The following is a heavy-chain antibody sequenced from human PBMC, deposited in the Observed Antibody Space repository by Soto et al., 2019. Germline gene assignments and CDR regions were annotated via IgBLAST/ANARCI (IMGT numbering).Heavy chain of an antibody. D-gene: IGHD3-3*01. CDR3: VKGWSGPYRYLDF. V-gene: IGHV3-53*01. CDR1: GFTAGNTY. Sequence: QAGGSLRLSCEASGFTAGNTYMSWVRQSPGKGLEWVSGIFSGVSVIYGDPVRGRFTISRDNAKNTLHLQMTNLRVEDTAVYHCVKGWSGPYRYLDFWGQGILVTVSS. CDR2: IFSGVSV. J-gene: IGHJ4*02.